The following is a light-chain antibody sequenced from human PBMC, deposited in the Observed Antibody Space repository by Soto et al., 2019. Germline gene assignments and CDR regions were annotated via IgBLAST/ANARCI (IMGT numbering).Light chain of an antibody. CDR1: QGISTW. Sequence: EIQMSRSPSSLSSSVVHTVTIPCRASQGISTWLAWYQQKAGKAPNLLIYGASNLHSGVPSRFSGSGSGTNFTLTISSLQPEDFATYYCQQANSFPITFGQGTRLETK. CDR3: QQANSFPIT. CDR2: GAS. J-gene: IGKJ5*01. V-gene: IGKV1-12*01.